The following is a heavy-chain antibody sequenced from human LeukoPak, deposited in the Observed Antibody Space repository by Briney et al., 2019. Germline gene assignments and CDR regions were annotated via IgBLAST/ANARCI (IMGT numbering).Heavy chain of an antibody. CDR3: ARHESTSSRYNWFGP. D-gene: IGHD2-2*01. CDR1: GASISSYY. Sequence: SETLSLTCTVSGASISSYYWSWIRQPPGKGLEWIAYIFYNGNTNYNPSLKSRVTVSIDTSKNQFSLKLSTVTAADTAVYYCARHESTSSRYNWFGPWGQGTLVTVSS. V-gene: IGHV4-59*08. J-gene: IGHJ5*02. CDR2: IFYNGNT.